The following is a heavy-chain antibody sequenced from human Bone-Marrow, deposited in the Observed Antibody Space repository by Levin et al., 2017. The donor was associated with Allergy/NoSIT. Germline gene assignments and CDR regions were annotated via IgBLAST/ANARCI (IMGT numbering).Heavy chain of an antibody. J-gene: IGHJ4*02. V-gene: IGHV3-23*01. D-gene: IGHD6-19*01. Sequence: LSLTCAASGFTFSSSAMNWVRQAPGKGLEWVSVISVSGGDTYFADSVKGRFTTSRDNSKSTLYLQMNSLRAEDTAVYYCAKRGSTGWSMFDYWGQGTLVTVSS. CDR1: GFTFSSSA. CDR2: ISVSGGDT. CDR3: AKRGSTGWSMFDY.